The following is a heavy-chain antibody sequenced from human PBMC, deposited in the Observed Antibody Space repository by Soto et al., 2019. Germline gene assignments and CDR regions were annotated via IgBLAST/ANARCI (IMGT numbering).Heavy chain of an antibody. CDR2: ISGSGGST. CDR3: AKDNLCTNGVCLFDY. V-gene: IGHV3-23*01. D-gene: IGHD2-8*01. J-gene: IGHJ4*02. CDR1: GFTFSSYA. Sequence: EVQLLESGGGLVQPGGSLRLSCAASGFTFSSYAMSWVRQAPGKGLEWVSAISGSGGSTYYADSAKGRFTISRDNSKNTLYLQMNSLRAEDTAVYYCAKDNLCTNGVCLFDYWGQGTLVTVSS.